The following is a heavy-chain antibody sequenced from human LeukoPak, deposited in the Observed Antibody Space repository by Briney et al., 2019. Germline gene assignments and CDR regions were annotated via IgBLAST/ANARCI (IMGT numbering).Heavy chain of an antibody. Sequence: PGGSLRLSCSASGFTVSSNYMSWVRQAPGKGLEWVAVISYDGSNKYYADSVKGRFTISRDNSKNTLYLQMNSLRAEDTAVYYCAKDVYGLGDYWGQGTLVTVSS. CDR1: GFTVSSNY. CDR3: AKDVYGLGDY. V-gene: IGHV3-30*18. J-gene: IGHJ4*02. CDR2: ISYDGSNK. D-gene: IGHD4-17*01.